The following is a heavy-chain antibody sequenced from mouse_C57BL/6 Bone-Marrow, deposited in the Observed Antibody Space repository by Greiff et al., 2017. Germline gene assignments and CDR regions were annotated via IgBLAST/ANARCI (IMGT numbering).Heavy chain of an antibody. V-gene: IGHV1-50*01. CDR1: GYTFTSYW. D-gene: IGHD3-1*01. CDR2: IDPSDSYT. J-gene: IGHJ3*01. Sequence: QVQLQQSGAELVKPGASVKLSCKASGYTFTSYWMQWVKQRPGQGLEWIGEIDPSDSYTNYNQEFKGKATLTVDTSSSTAYMQLSSLTSEDSAVYYCARWEGHSSGYECAYWGQGTLVTVSA. CDR3: ARWEGHSSGYECAY.